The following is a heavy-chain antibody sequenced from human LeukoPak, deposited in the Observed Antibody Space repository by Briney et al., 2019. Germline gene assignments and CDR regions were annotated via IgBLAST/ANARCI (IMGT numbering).Heavy chain of an antibody. CDR2: ISSSGSPI. CDR1: GFTFASFE. J-gene: IGHJ3*02. Sequence: GGALRLSCAASGFTFASFEMDWIRQAPGKGLKWVSYISSSGSPIYYADSVKGRFTISRDNAKNSLYLQMNSLRAEDPAVYFCARERGYIYGSSFDIWGQGTMVTVSS. D-gene: IGHD5-18*01. CDR3: ARERGYIYGSSFDI. V-gene: IGHV3-48*03.